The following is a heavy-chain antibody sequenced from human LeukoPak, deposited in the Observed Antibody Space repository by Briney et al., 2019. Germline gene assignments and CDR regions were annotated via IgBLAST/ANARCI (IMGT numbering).Heavy chain of an antibody. CDR3: AKSGSPFYYYYYMDV. Sequence: SETLSLTCAVSGGSISSYYWSWIRQPAGKGLEWIGRIYTSGSTNYNPSLKSRVTMSVDTSKNQFSPKLSSVTAADTAVYYCAKSGSPFYYYYYMDVWGKGTTVTVS. CDR2: IYTSGST. V-gene: IGHV4-4*07. D-gene: IGHD1-26*01. CDR1: GGSISSYY. J-gene: IGHJ6*03.